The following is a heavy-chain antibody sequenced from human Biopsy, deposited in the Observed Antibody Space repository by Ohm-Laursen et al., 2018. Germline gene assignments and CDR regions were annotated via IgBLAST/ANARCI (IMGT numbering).Heavy chain of an antibody. V-gene: IGHV4-34*01. CDR1: GGTYSDYY. CDR3: ARFIVPSLHCSNGVCPIRWFDP. CDR2: VHHDGRA. Sequence: SDTLSLTCAAYGGTYSDYYWSWIRQPPGKGLEWIGEVHHDGRANYNPSPKSRVTISGDMSKKQFSLKLSGVTAADTAVYYCARFIVPSLHCSNGVCPIRWFDPWGQGTLVTVFS. D-gene: IGHD2-2*01. J-gene: IGHJ5*02.